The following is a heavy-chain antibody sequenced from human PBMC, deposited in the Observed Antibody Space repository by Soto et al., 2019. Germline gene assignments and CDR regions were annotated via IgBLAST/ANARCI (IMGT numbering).Heavy chain of an antibody. CDR2: IDPSNSYT. CDR3: ARTDGMDG. CDR1: GYSFTSSW. D-gene: IGHD2-8*02. V-gene: IGHV5-10-1*01. J-gene: IGHJ6*02. Sequence: PGESLKISCKGSGYSFTSSWINWVRQMPGKGLEWMGKIDPSNSYTNYSPSFQGHVTISTDKSISTAYLQWSSLKASDTAMYYCARTDGMDGWGQGTTVTVSS.